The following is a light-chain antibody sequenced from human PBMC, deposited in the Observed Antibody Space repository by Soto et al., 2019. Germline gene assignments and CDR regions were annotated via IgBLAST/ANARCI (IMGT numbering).Light chain of an antibody. J-gene: IGLJ1*01. CDR2: DVS. CDR1: SSDGGGYNY. Sequence: QSALAQPRSVSGSPGESVTISCTGTSSDGGGYNYVSWYQQHPGKAPKLLIYDVSKRPSGVPDRFSGSTSGNTASLTISGLQAEDEADYYCCSYAGSYTYVFRPGTTVTVL. CDR3: CSYAGSYTYV. V-gene: IGLV2-11*01.